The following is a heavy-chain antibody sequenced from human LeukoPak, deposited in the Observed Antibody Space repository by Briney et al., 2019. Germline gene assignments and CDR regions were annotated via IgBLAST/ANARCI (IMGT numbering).Heavy chain of an antibody. Sequence: GGSLRLSCAASGFTLRNYAMSWVRQAPGKGLEGVANIKQDGREKYYVDSVKGRFTISRDNAKNSLYLQMNSLRAEDRAVYYCASDDYGDYDAFDIWGQGTMVTVSS. CDR1: GFTLRNYA. CDR2: IKQDGREK. V-gene: IGHV3-7*01. CDR3: ASDDYGDYDAFDI. J-gene: IGHJ3*02. D-gene: IGHD4-17*01.